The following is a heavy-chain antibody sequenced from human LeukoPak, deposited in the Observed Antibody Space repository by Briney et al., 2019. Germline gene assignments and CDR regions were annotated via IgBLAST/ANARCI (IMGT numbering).Heavy chain of an antibody. V-gene: IGHV3-21*01. CDR2: ISTSSSYI. J-gene: IGHJ6*04. D-gene: IGHD3-10*02. CDR1: GFTFSSYT. CDR3: AELGITMIGGV. Sequence: GGSLRLSCAASGFTFSSYTMNWVRQAPGKGLEWVSSISTSSSYIYYADSVKGRFTISRDNAKNSVYLQMNSLRAEDTAVYYCAELGITMIGGVWGKGTTVTISS.